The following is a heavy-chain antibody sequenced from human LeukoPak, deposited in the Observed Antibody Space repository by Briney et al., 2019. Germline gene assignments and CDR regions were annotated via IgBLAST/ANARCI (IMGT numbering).Heavy chain of an antibody. CDR2: IYYGGSS. Sequence: NASETLSLTCTVSGYSISSGYYWGWIRQPPEKGLEWIGSIYYGGSSYYNPSLKSRVTISVDTSKNQFSLKLSSVTAADTAVYYCARTNDFNLDYYFDYWGQGTLVTVSS. D-gene: IGHD2-8*01. V-gene: IGHV4-38-2*02. CDR1: GYSISSGYY. J-gene: IGHJ4*02. CDR3: ARTNDFNLDYYFDY.